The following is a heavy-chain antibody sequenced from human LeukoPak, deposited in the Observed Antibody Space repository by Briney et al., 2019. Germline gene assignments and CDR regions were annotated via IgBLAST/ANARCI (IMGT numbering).Heavy chain of an antibody. CDR2: INHSGST. CDR1: GGSFSGYY. J-gene: IGHJ6*03. CDR3: ARAGRYYYDSSGYSYYYYMDV. D-gene: IGHD3-22*01. Sequence: SETLSLTCAVYGGSFSGYYWSWIRQPPGKGLEWIGEINHSGSTNYNPSLKSRVTISVDTSKNQFSLKLSSVTAADTAVYYCARAGRYYYDSSGYSYYYYMDVWGKGTTVTISS. V-gene: IGHV4-34*01.